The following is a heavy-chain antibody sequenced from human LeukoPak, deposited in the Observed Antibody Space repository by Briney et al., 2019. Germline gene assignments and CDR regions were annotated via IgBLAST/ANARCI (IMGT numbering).Heavy chain of an antibody. V-gene: IGHV3-11*01. Sequence: GGSLRLSCAASGFTFSDYYMSWIRQAPGKGLEWVSYISSSGSTIYYADSVKGRFTISRDNAKNSLYLQMNSLRADDTAVYYCARALPTIDIVVVPAAMDIWGQGTMVTVSS. CDR1: GFTFSDYY. J-gene: IGHJ3*02. CDR2: ISSSGSTI. D-gene: IGHD2-2*01. CDR3: ARALPTIDIVVVPAAMDI.